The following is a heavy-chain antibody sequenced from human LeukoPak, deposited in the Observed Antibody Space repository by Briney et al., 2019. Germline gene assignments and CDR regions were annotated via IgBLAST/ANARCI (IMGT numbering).Heavy chain of an antibody. Sequence: GASVKVSCTASGYTFTGYYMHWVRQAPGQGLEWMGWINPNSGGTNYAQKFQGRVTITRDTSISTAYMELSRLRSDDTAVYYCARGGIGYCSGGSCPMAFDIWGQGTMVTVSS. D-gene: IGHD2-15*01. V-gene: IGHV1-2*02. CDR2: INPNSGGT. CDR1: GYTFTGYY. J-gene: IGHJ3*02. CDR3: ARGGIGYCSGGSCPMAFDI.